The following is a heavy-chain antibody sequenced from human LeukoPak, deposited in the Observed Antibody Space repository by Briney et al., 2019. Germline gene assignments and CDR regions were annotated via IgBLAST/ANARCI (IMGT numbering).Heavy chain of an antibody. CDR1: GGTFSSYA. CDR2: IIPIFGTA. J-gene: IGHJ4*02. Sequence: GASVKVSCKASGGTFSSYAISWVRQAPGQGLEWMGGIIPIFGTANYAQKFQGRVTITTDESTSTAYMELSSLRSEDTAVYYCARVSYYDFWSSDYWGQGTLVTVSS. D-gene: IGHD3-3*01. CDR3: ARVSYYDFWSSDY. V-gene: IGHV1-69*05.